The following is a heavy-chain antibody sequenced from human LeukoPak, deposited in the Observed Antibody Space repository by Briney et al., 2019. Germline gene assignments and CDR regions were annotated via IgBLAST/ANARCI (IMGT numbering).Heavy chain of an antibody. D-gene: IGHD3-9*01. Sequence: GGSLRLSCAASGFTFSSYSMNWARRAPGKGLEWVSSISSSSSYIYYADSVKGRFTISRDNAKNSLYLQMNSLRAEDTAVYYCAKAKGILTGYYNFDYWGQGTLVTVSS. CDR2: ISSSSSYI. CDR3: AKAKGILTGYYNFDY. J-gene: IGHJ4*02. CDR1: GFTFSSYS. V-gene: IGHV3-21*04.